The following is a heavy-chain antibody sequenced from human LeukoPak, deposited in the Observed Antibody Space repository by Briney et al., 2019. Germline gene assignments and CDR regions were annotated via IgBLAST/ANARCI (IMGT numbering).Heavy chain of an antibody. J-gene: IGHJ4*02. Sequence: PSETLSLTCTVSGGSISSSSYYWGWIRQPPGKGLEWIGSIYYSGSTYYNPSLKSRVTISVDTSKNQFSLKLSSVTAADTVVYYCARSPMGPGGYFDYWGQGTLVTVSS. CDR1: GGSISSSSYY. CDR2: IYYSGST. V-gene: IGHV4-39*07. CDR3: ARSPMGPGGYFDY. D-gene: IGHD2-8*01.